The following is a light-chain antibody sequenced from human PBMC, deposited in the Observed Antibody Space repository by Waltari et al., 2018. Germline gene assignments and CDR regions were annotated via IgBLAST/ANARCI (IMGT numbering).Light chain of an antibody. Sequence: QSVLTQPPSASGTPGQRVTISCSGSSSHIGSTTVNWYQQLPGTAPKLLIYSNNQRPSGVPDRFSGSKSGTSASLAISGLQSEDEADYYCAAWDDSLNGDVVFGGGTKLTVL. V-gene: IGLV1-44*01. CDR3: AAWDDSLNGDVV. CDR1: SSHIGSTT. J-gene: IGLJ2*01. CDR2: SNN.